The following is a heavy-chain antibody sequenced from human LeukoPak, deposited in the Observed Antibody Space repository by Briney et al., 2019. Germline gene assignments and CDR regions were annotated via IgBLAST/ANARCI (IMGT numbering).Heavy chain of an antibody. J-gene: IGHJ5*02. Sequence: SETLSLTCTVSGGSISSYYWSWIRQPPGKGLEWIGCIYYSGSTNYNPSLKSRVTISVDTSKNQFSLKLSSVTAADTAVYYCARDLGVVAWGQGTLVTVSS. V-gene: IGHV4-59*01. CDR1: GGSISSYY. CDR3: ARDLGVVA. CDR2: IYYSGST. D-gene: IGHD2-21*01.